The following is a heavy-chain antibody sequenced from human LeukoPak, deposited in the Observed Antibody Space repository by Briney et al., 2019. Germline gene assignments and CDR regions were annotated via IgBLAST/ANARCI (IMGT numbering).Heavy chain of an antibody. V-gene: IGHV4-59*08. CDR2: IYYSGST. J-gene: IGHJ4*02. CDR1: GGSISTYY. Sequence: SETLSLTCTVSGGSISTYYWNWIRQPPGKGLEWIGYIYYSGSTNHHPSLKSRVTISVDTSKNQFSLKLSSVTAADTAVYFCARVGHIAAAGTYDYWGQGTLVTVSS. D-gene: IGHD6-13*01. CDR3: ARVGHIAAAGTYDY.